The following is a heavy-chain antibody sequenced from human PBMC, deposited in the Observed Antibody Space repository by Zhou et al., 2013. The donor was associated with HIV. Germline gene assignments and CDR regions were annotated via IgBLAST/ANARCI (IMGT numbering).Heavy chain of an antibody. D-gene: IGHD3-22*01. J-gene: IGHJ2*01. CDR2: IIPMFGTA. CDR1: GYTFTSYG. V-gene: IGHV1-69*13. Sequence: QVQLVQSGAEVKKPGASVKVSCKASGYTFTSYGISWVRQAPGQGLEWMGGIIPMFGTANYAQKFQGRVTIIADESTGTTYMELSSLRSEDTAMYYCARDAQRQGTMIPRWYFDLWGRGTLVTVSS. CDR3: ARDAQRQGTMIPRWYFDL.